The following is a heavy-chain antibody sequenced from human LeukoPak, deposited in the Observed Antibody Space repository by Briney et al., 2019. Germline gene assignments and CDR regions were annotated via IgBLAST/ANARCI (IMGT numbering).Heavy chain of an antibody. CDR1: GFTFSSYA. CDR3: ARARYRGSTAGDASDI. J-gene: IGHJ3*02. D-gene: IGHD1-26*01. V-gene: IGHV3-30*14. CDR2: ISYDGSNK. Sequence: GGSLRLSCAASGFTFSSYAMHWVRQAPGKGLEGVAVISYDGSNKYYADSVKGRFTISRDNSKNTLYLQMGSLRAEDMAVYYCARARYRGSTAGDASDIWGQGTMVTVSS.